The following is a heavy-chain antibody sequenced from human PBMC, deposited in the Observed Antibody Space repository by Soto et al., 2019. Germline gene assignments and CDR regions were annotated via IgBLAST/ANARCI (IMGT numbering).Heavy chain of an antibody. D-gene: IGHD2-15*01. Sequence: QVQLQESGPGLVKPSETLSLTCAVSGGSISSFYWSWVRQPPGKGLEWIGHVYHGGSTNYNPSLQSRVTISGEESKNQFSMKLRSVTAADTAVYYCAGTRDIPTTYYYYGMDVWGPWTTVTVSS. V-gene: IGHV4-59*01. CDR1: GGSISSFY. J-gene: IGHJ6*02. CDR3: AGTRDIPTTYYYYGMDV. CDR2: VYHGGST.